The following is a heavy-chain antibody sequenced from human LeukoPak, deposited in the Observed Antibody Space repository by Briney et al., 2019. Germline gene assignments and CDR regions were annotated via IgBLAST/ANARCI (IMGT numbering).Heavy chain of an antibody. V-gene: IGHV4-34*01. J-gene: IGHJ4*02. CDR3: ARGYRRSDY. D-gene: IGHD4-11*01. Sequence: PSETLSLTCAVYGGSFSSYYWSWIRQPPGKGLEWIGEINHSGSTNYNPSLKSRVTISVDTSKNQFSLKLSSVTAADTAVYYCARGYRRSDYWGQGTLVTVSS. CDR1: GGSFSSYY. CDR2: INHSGST.